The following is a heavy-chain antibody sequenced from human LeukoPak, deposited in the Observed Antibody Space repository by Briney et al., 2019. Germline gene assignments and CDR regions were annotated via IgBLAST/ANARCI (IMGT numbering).Heavy chain of an antibody. V-gene: IGHV3-30*18. CDR1: GFTFSSYG. D-gene: IGHD6-19*01. J-gene: IGHJ6*02. CDR3: SKDRSSGWSYYYYGMDV. CDR2: ISYDGSNK. Sequence: GGFLRLSCAASGFTFSSYGMHWVRQAPGKGLEWVAVISYDGSNKYYADSVKGRFTISRDNSKNTLYLQVNSLRAEDTAVYYCSKDRSSGWSYYYYGMDVWGQGTTVTVSS.